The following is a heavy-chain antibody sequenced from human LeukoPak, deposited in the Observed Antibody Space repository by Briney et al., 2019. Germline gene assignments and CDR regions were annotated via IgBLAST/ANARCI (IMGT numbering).Heavy chain of an antibody. CDR3: AREIQLSGPGNFWSGYYHYYYGMDV. V-gene: IGHV3-30*03. CDR1: GFTFSSYG. Sequence: GGSLRLSCAASGFTFSSYGMHWVRQAPGKGLEWVAVISYDGSNKYYADSVKGRFTISRDNSKNTLYLQMNSLRAEDTAVYYCAREIQLSGPGNFWSGYYHYYYGMDVWGQGTTVTVSS. J-gene: IGHJ6*02. CDR2: ISYDGSNK. D-gene: IGHD3-3*01.